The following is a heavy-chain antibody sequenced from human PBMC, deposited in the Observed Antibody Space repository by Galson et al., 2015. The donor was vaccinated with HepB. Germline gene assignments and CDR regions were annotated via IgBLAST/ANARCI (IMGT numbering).Heavy chain of an antibody. CDR2: IYPGDSDT. J-gene: IGHJ6*02. CDR1: GYSFTSYW. Sequence: QSGAEVKKPGESLKISCKGSGYSFTSYWIGWVRQMPGKGLEWMGIIYPGDSDTRYSPSFQGQVTISADKSISTAYLQWSSLKASDTAMYYCARIILPFVDPNYYYGMDVWGQGTTVTVSS. CDR3: ARIILPFVDPNYYYGMDV. D-gene: IGHD2-21*01. V-gene: IGHV5-51*01.